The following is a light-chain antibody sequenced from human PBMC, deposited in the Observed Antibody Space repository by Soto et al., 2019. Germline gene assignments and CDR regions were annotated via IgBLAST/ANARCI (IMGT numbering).Light chain of an antibody. CDR3: QQYYNTPFT. J-gene: IGKJ3*01. CDR1: QSVLYSSNNKNY. CDR2: WAS. V-gene: IGKV4-1*01. Sequence: DIVMTQSPDSLAVSLGERATINCKSSQSVLYSSNNKNYLTWYQQKPGQPPKLHIYWASTRESGVPDRFSGSGSGTDFTLTISSLQAEDVAVYYCQQYYNTPFTFGPGTKVDIK.